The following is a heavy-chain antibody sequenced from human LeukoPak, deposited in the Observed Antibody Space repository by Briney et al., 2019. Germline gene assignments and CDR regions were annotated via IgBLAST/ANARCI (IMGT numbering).Heavy chain of an antibody. CDR1: GYTFTNYT. CDR2: IDTNTGNP. Sequence: ASVKVSCKASGYTFTNYTINWVRLAPGQGLEWMGWIDTNTGNPTYAQGFAGRFVFSLDTSVTTTYLQISSLKAEDTAVYYCTRHALAVAGSYTDYWGQGTLVTVSS. J-gene: IGHJ4*02. CDR3: TRHALAVAGSYTDY. V-gene: IGHV7-4-1*02. D-gene: IGHD6-19*01.